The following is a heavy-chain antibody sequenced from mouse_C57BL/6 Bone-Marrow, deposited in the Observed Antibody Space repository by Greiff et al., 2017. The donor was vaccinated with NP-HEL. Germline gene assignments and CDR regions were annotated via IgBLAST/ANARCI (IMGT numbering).Heavy chain of an antibody. Sequence: VQLQQPGAELVKPGASVKMSCKASGYTFTSYWITWVKQRPGQGLEWIGDIYPGSGSTNYNEKFKSKATLTVDTSSSTAYMQLSSLTTEDYAVYYCARSVYYYGLDYWGQGTTLTVSS. CDR3: ARSVYYYGLDY. CDR2: IYPGSGST. D-gene: IGHD1-1*01. CDR1: GYTFTSYW. V-gene: IGHV1-55*01. J-gene: IGHJ2*01.